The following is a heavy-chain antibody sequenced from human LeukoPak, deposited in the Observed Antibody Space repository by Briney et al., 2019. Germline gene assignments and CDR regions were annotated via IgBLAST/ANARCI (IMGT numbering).Heavy chain of an antibody. CDR3: ARDLVQLWSKDF. Sequence: GGSLRLSCAASGFTFSNYEFNWVRQAPGKGLEWVSYISSSGRNIYYADSVKGRFTISRDNAKNSLYLQMNSLRAEDTAVYYCARDLVQLWSKDFWGQGTLVTVSS. J-gene: IGHJ4*02. D-gene: IGHD5-18*01. CDR1: GFTFSNYE. CDR2: ISSSGRNI. V-gene: IGHV3-48*03.